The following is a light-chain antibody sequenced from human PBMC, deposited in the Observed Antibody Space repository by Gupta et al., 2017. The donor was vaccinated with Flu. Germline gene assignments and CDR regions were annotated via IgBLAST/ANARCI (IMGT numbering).Light chain of an antibody. CDR1: QDIMTY. V-gene: IGKV1-39*01. Sequence: DIQMRQSPSSLSASVGDRVTITCRSSQDIMTYVNWYQQKPGKAPKLLIHAASMLQNGVPARFIGAGSETTFTLTITGLQSEDFGVFYCQQRDNTPNSFGQGTKLDIK. CDR3: QQRDNTPNS. CDR2: AAS. J-gene: IGKJ2*01.